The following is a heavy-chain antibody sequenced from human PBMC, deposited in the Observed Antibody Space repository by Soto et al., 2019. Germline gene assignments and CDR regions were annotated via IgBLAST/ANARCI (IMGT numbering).Heavy chain of an antibody. CDR3: TGEVASGY. Sequence: QVQLVESGGGVVQPGRSLRLSCAVSGFTVSTYGMHWVRQAPGKGLEWVAVISRNGGTKYYADSVKGRFTISRDNSRDTPLLEMNSLRGDDMAVYYCTGEVASGYWGQGTLDNVSS. CDR1: GFTVSTYG. V-gene: IGHV3-30*03. D-gene: IGHD3-10*01. CDR2: ISRNGGTK. J-gene: IGHJ4*02.